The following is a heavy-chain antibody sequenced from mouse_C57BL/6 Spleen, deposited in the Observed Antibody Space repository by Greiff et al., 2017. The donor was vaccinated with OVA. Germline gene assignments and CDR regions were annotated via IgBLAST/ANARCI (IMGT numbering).Heavy chain of an antibody. J-gene: IGHJ1*03. CDR1: GYTFTSYW. Sequence: QVQLQQPGAELVKPGASVKLSCKASGYTFTSYWLHWVKQRPGRGLEWIGRIDTNSGGTKYNEKFKSKATLTVDKPSRTADMQLSSLTSEDSAVYYCARIFYYYGSSRYFDVWGTGTTVTVSS. V-gene: IGHV1-72*01. D-gene: IGHD1-1*01. CDR3: ARIFYYYGSSRYFDV. CDR2: IDTNSGGT.